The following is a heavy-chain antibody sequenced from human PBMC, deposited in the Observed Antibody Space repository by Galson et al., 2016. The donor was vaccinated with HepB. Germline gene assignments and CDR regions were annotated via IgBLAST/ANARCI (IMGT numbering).Heavy chain of an antibody. J-gene: IGHJ4*02. CDR2: VNWNSATL. CDR3: AKGQTNWATFDS. Sequence: SLRLSCAASGFTFNDYVMHWVRQLPGKGLEWVSGVNWNSATLAYADSVRGRFTISRDNAANSLYLQMNSLRAEDTALYYCAKGQTNWATFDSWGQGTLVTVSS. D-gene: IGHD7-27*01. V-gene: IGHV3-9*01. CDR1: GFTFNDYV.